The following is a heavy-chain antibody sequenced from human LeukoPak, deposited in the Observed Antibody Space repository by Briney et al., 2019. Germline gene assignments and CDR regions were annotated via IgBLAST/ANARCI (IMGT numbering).Heavy chain of an antibody. CDR2: ISGSGGST. CDR3: AKDSHPGVGGTLD. J-gene: IGHJ4*02. V-gene: IGHV3-23*01. D-gene: IGHD2-15*01. Sequence: GGSLRLSCAASGFTFSSYGMSWVRQAPGKGLEWVSAISGSGGSTYYADSVKGRFTISRDNSKNTLYLQMNRLRAEDTAVYYCAKDSHPGVGGTLDWGQGTLVTVSS. CDR1: GFTFSSYG.